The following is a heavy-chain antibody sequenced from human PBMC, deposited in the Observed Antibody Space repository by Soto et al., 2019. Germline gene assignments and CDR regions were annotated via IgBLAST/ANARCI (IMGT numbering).Heavy chain of an antibody. CDR1: GGSISSGGYY. CDR3: ARGVELAAAAPVGFDY. Sequence: QVQLQESGPGLVKPSQTLSLTCTVSGGSISSGGYYWSWIRQHPGKGLEWIGYIYYSGSTYYNPAHKSRVTISVDTSKNQFSLKLSSVTAADTAVYYCARGVELAAAAPVGFDYWGQGTLVTVSS. D-gene: IGHD6-13*01. V-gene: IGHV4-31*03. CDR2: IYYSGST. J-gene: IGHJ4*02.